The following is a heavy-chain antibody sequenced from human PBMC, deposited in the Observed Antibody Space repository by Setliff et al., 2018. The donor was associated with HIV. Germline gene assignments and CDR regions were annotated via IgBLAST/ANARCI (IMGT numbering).Heavy chain of an antibody. Sequence: ASVKVSCKASGYTFTGYYVHWVRQAPGQRLEWMGRIIPKSGGTNYAQNFQGRVTMTRDASITTAHMELSRLRSDDTAVYYCARDLSHIVVVVADDNGYFDYWGQGTLVTVSS. J-gene: IGHJ4*02. V-gene: IGHV1-2*06. D-gene: IGHD2-15*01. CDR3: ARDLSHIVVVVADDNGYFDY. CDR1: GYTFTGYY. CDR2: IIPKSGGT.